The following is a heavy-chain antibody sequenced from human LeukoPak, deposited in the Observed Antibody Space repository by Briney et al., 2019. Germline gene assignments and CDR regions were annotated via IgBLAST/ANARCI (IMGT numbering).Heavy chain of an antibody. Sequence: SETLSLTCTVSGVSISSSSDFWGWIRQPPGKTLDWIGSIYYGGSAVYNEPLKSRVTISLDTPKNQISLQLNSVTAADTAVYYCARDVRFLEWSTVGRMFSDWFDPWGQGTLVTVSS. D-gene: IGHD3-3*01. J-gene: IGHJ5*02. V-gene: IGHV4-39*07. CDR2: IYYGGSA. CDR1: GVSISSSSDF. CDR3: ARDVRFLEWSTVGRMFSDWFDP.